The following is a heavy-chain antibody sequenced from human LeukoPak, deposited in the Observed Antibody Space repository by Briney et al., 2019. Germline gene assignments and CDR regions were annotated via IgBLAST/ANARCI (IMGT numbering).Heavy chain of an antibody. J-gene: IGHJ6*03. CDR2: ISAYNGNT. CDR1: GYTFTSYG. V-gene: IGHV1-18*01. CDR3: ARSPVVGATPHYYYYMDV. D-gene: IGHD1-26*01. Sequence: ASVKVSCKASGYTFTSYGISWVRQAPGQRLEWMEWISAYNGNTNCAQKLQGRVTMTTDTSTSTAYMELRSLRSDDTAVYYCARSPVVGATPHYYYYMDVWGKGTTVTVSS.